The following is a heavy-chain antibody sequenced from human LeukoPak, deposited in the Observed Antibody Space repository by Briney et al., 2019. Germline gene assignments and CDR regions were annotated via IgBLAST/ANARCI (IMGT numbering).Heavy chain of an antibody. V-gene: IGHV3-23*01. D-gene: IGHD6-6*01. CDR3: ARHRSSWPIDY. CDR1: GFTFNTYA. J-gene: IGHJ4*02. Sequence: GGSLRLSCAASGFTFNTYAMSWVRQAPWERLQWVSGISDSGGNTYYADSVRGRFTISRDNSKNTLYLQMNSPRAEDTAVYYCARHRSSWPIDYWGQGTLVTVSS. CDR2: ISDSGGNT.